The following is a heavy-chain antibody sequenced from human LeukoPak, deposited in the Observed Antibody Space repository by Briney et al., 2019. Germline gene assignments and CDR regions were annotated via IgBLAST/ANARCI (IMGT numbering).Heavy chain of an antibody. Sequence: SETLSLTCTVSGGSISSSSYYWGWIRQPPGKGLEWIGSIYYSGSTYYNPSLKSRVTISVDTSKNQFSLKLSSVTAADTAVYYCARSLLGYSSSLFDPRGQGTLVTVSS. CDR2: IYYSGST. J-gene: IGHJ5*02. CDR1: GGSISSSSYY. CDR3: ARSLLGYSSSLFDP. V-gene: IGHV4-39*07. D-gene: IGHD6-13*01.